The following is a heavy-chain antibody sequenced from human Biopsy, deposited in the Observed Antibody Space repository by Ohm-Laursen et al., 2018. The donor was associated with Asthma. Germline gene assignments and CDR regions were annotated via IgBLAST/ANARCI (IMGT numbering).Heavy chain of an antibody. CDR3: VRAVRNEQWLDPFDY. J-gene: IGHJ4*02. CDR1: GGSINSLN. V-gene: IGHV4-59*01. CDR2: GYWTGST. D-gene: IGHD6-19*01. Sequence: TLSLTCTVYGGSINSLNWIWIRQSPEQGLEWMRNGYWTGSTNYNSSLKSRITITVDSSKTRKLLELSSVTAADTAIYYYVRAVRNEQWLDPFDYWGQGKPVTVSS.